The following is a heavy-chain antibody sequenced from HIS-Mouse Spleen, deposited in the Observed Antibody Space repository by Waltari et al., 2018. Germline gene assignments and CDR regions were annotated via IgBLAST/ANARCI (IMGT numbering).Heavy chain of an antibody. V-gene: IGHV1-69*04. CDR2: IIPFLGIA. D-gene: IGHD3-22*01. CDR3: ARAYDRFNDAFDI. J-gene: IGHJ3*02. CDR1: GGTFSSYA. Sequence: QVQLVQSGAEVKKPGSSVKVSCKASGGTFSSYAISWVRQAHGQGLEWMGRIIPFLGIANYAQKFQGKVTITADKSTSTAYMELSSLRSEDTAVYYCARAYDRFNDAFDIWGQGTMVTVSS.